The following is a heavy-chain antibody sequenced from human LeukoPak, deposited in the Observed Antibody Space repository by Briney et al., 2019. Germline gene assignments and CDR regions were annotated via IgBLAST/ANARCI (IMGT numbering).Heavy chain of an antibody. D-gene: IGHD1-26*01. V-gene: IGHV3-48*01. J-gene: IGHJ3*02. CDR1: GFTFSSYS. CDR3: ARGGSYYNEAFDI. Sequence: GGSLRLSCAASGFTFSSYSMTWARQAPGKGLEWVSYISSRSTIIYYADSVKGRFTISRDNAKNSLNLQMNSLRAEDTAVYYCARGGSYYNEAFDIWGQGTMVTVSS. CDR2: ISSRSTII.